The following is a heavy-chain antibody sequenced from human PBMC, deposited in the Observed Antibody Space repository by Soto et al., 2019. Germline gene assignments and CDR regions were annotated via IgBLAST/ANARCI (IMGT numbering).Heavy chain of an antibody. V-gene: IGHV3-23*01. D-gene: IGHD3-22*01. CDR3: AKDKLTIVVVNIFDY. CDR1: GFTFSSYA. CDR2: TSGSGGST. Sequence: PGGSLRLSCAASGFTFSSYAMSWVRQAPGKGLEWVSGTSGSGGSTYYADSVKGRFTISRDNSKNTLYLQMNSLRAEDTAVYYCAKDKLTIVVVNIFDYWGQGTLVTVSS. J-gene: IGHJ4*02.